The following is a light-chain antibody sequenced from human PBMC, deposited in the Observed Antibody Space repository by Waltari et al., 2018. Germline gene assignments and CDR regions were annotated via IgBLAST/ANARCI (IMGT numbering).Light chain of an antibody. CDR2: DAS. Sequence: DIVLTQSPATLSLPPGTRATLSCRASQSINNYLARYHQKPGQAPRLLIYDASNRATGVPARFSGSGSGTDFTLTISSLEPEDLGVYYCQQRGNWPITFGQGTRLEI. CDR1: QSINNY. J-gene: IGKJ5*01. V-gene: IGKV3-11*01. CDR3: QQRGNWPIT.